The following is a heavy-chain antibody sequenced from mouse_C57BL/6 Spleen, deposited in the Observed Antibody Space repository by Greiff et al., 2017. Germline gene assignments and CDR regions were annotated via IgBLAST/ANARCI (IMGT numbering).Heavy chain of an antibody. CDR2: IWSGGST. V-gene: IGHV2-5*01. J-gene: IGHJ4*01. CDR3: AKDITTVVALYDYAMDY. D-gene: IGHD1-1*01. CDR1: GFSFTSYG. Sequence: VQVVESGPGLVQPSQCLSISCTVSGFSFTSYGVHWVRQSPGKGLEWLGVIWSGGSTDDNAAFMSRLSITKDNSQSHVFFQMNMLQADDTAIYYGAKDITTVVALYDYAMDYWGQGTSVTVSS.